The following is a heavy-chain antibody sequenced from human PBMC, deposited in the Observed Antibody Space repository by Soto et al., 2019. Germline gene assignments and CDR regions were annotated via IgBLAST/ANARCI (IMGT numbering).Heavy chain of an antibody. Sequence: SETLSLTCTVSGDSITSRNWWSWVRQSPEKGLEWIGEIFHGGSTNYNPSLKSRVTISVDKSRNQFSLIVNSVTAADTAVYYCARHSSLPREEYFDSWGQGTLVTVSS. CDR3: ARHSSLPREEYFDS. D-gene: IGHD1-26*01. CDR2: IFHGGST. J-gene: IGHJ4*02. V-gene: IGHV4-4*02. CDR1: GDSITSRNW.